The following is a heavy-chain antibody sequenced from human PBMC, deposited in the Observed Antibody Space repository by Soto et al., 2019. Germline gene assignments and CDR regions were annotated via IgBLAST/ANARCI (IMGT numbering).Heavy chain of an antibody. CDR2: IKQDGSEK. V-gene: IGHV3-7*03. Sequence: GGSLRLSCAASGFTFSSYWMSWVRQAPGKGLEWVANIKQDGSEKYYVDSVKGRFTISRDNAKNSLYRQMNSLRAEDTAVYYCARGLRTGIAAAEDVWGQGTTVTVSS. CDR1: GFTFSSYW. CDR3: ARGLRTGIAAAEDV. D-gene: IGHD6-13*01. J-gene: IGHJ6*02.